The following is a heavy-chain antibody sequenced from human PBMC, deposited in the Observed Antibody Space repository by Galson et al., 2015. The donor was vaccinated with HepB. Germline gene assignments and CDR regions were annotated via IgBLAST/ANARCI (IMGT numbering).Heavy chain of an antibody. CDR3: AREGAPQIKNRGYCSGGSCYSGTFDI. J-gene: IGHJ3*02. Sequence: SLRLSCAASGFTVSSYGMHWVRQAPGKGLEWVAVIWYDGSNKYYADSVKGRFTISRDNSKNTLYLQMNSLRAEDTAVYYCAREGAPQIKNRGYCSGGSCYSGTFDIWGQGTMVTVSS. CDR2: IWYDGSNK. CDR1: GFTVSSYG. V-gene: IGHV3-33*01. D-gene: IGHD2-15*01.